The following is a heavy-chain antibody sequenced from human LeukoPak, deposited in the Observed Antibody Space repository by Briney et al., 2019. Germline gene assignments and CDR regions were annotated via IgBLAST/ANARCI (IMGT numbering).Heavy chain of an antibody. J-gene: IGHJ4*02. CDR3: ARETMLRGVINFDY. CDR1: GFTFSSYS. D-gene: IGHD3-10*01. Sequence: PGGSLRLSCAASGFTFSSYSMNWVRQAPGKGLEWVSSISSSSSYIYYADSVKGRFTISRDNAKNSLYLQMNSLRAEDTAAYFCARETMLRGVINFDYWGQGTLVTVSS. V-gene: IGHV3-21*01. CDR2: ISSSSSYI.